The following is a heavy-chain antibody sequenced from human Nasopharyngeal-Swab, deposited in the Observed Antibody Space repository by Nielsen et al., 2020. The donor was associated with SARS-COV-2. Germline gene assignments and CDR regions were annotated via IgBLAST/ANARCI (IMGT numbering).Heavy chain of an antibody. J-gene: IGHJ4*02. V-gene: IGHV4-59*01. Sequence: SETLSLTCTVSGGSIKSYYWSWVRQPPGKGLEWIGNFFYSGTSNYNPSLKSRVTISVDAPRNQFSLRLNSVTSADTAMYYCARDSSGWHYWGQGTLVTVSS. D-gene: IGHD6-19*01. CDR1: GGSIKSYY. CDR2: FFYSGTS. CDR3: ARDSSGWHY.